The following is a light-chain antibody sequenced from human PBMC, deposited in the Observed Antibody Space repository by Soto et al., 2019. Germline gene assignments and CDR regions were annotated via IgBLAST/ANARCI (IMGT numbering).Light chain of an antibody. Sequence: DIVMTQSPLSLPVTPGEPASISCRSSESLLHSDGYNHLDCYLQKPGQSPQLLIYLASNRGSGVHDRLSGSGPGTVFTLKISRVEAEDVGVYYCKQARRTPNFGEGNKVEIK. J-gene: IGKJ4*01. CDR2: LAS. CDR1: ESLLHSDGYNH. V-gene: IGKV2-28*01. CDR3: KQARRTPN.